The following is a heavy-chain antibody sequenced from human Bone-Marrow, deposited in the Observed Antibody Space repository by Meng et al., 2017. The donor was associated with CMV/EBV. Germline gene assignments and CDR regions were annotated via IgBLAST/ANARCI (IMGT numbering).Heavy chain of an antibody. V-gene: IGHV4-59*01. CDR1: GGPISSYY. D-gene: IGHD3-16*01. J-gene: IGHJ4*02. Sequence: SETLSLTCTLSGGPISSYYWNWIRQIPGKGLEWMGYVYYTGTTKYNPSLKSRVTISLDTSMKQFSLRLDSVTAADTAVYYCARWGTLSLDYWGQGLLVTVSS. CDR3: ARWGTLSLDY. CDR2: VYYTGTT.